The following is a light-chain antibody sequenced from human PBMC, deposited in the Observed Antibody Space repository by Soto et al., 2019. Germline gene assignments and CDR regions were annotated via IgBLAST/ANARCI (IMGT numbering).Light chain of an antibody. J-gene: IGKJ2*01. CDR2: GAS. CDR3: QQAYIKPYT. Sequence: DIQVTQSPVSLSASVGDRVTITCRTSQGISTYLNWYQQKAGDDPRLLISGASDLENGVPSRFTGSGSGADFTLTINSLRPEDFATYYCQQAYIKPYTFGQVTKLEI. V-gene: IGKV1-39*01. CDR1: QGISTY.